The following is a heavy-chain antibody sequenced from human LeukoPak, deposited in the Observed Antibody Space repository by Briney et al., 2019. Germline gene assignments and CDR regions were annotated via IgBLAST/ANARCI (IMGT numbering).Heavy chain of an antibody. J-gene: IGHJ3*02. V-gene: IGHV1-18*01. CDR3: ARGNYYDSSGGTRAFDI. CDR1: GYTFSSYG. D-gene: IGHD3-22*01. Sequence: ASVKVSCKASGYTFSSYGISWVRQAPGQGLEWMGWISAYNGNTNYAQKLQGRVTMTTDTSTSTAYMELRSLRSDDAAVYYCARGNYYDSSGGTRAFDIWGQGTMVTVSS. CDR2: ISAYNGNT.